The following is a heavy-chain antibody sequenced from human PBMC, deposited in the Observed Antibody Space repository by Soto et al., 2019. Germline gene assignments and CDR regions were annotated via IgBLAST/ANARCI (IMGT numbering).Heavy chain of an antibody. J-gene: IGHJ5*02. CDR1: GYTFTSYG. CDR2: ISAYNGNT. CDR3: ARDLYSRYNWFDP. V-gene: IGHV1-18*01. Sequence: ASVKVSFKASGYTFTSYGISWLRQAPGQGLEWMGWISAYNGNTNYAQKLQGRVTMTTDTSTSTAYMELRSLRSDDTAVYYCARDLYSRYNWFDPWGQGTLVTVSS. D-gene: IGHD6-13*01.